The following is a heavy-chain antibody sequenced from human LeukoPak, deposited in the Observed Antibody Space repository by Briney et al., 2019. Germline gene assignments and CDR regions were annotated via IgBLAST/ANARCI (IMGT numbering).Heavy chain of an antibody. J-gene: IGHJ3*02. D-gene: IGHD6-13*01. V-gene: IGHV4-61*02. CDR1: GDSISGANYY. Sequence: SQTLSLTCTVSGDSISGANYYWTWIRQPADKGLEWIGRISTSGSTSYDPSLKSRVTISVDTSKDQFSLNVNSLSAADTAMYYCARLRTRAAHDAFDIWGQGTMVTVSS. CDR2: ISTSGST. CDR3: ARLRTRAAHDAFDI.